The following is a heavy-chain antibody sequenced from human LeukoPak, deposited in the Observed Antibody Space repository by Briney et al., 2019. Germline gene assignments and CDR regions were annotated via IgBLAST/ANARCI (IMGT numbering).Heavy chain of an antibody. D-gene: IGHD5-18*01. Sequence: PGKSLRLSCAASGFTFSSYSMNWVRQAPGKGLEWVSYISSSSSTLYYADSVKGRFTISKDNAKKSLYLQMTSLRAEDTAVYYCARNRGMVTSEFDYWGQGTLVTVSS. J-gene: IGHJ4*02. V-gene: IGHV3-48*01. CDR1: GFTFSSYS. CDR2: ISSSSSTL. CDR3: ARNRGMVTSEFDY.